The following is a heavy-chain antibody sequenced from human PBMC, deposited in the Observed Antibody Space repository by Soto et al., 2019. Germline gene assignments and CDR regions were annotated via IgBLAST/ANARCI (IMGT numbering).Heavy chain of an antibody. CDR1: GFTFGDYA. CDR2: IRGKAYGGTT. CDR3: TRAGEVNYDILTGPYDWFDP. D-gene: IGHD3-9*01. Sequence: GGSLRLSCTASGFTFGDYAMSWVRQAPGKGLEWVGFIRGKAYGGTTEYAASVKGRFTISRDDSKSIAYLQMNSLKTEDTAVYYCTRAGEVNYDILTGPYDWFDPWGQGTLVTVSS. V-gene: IGHV3-49*04. J-gene: IGHJ5*02.